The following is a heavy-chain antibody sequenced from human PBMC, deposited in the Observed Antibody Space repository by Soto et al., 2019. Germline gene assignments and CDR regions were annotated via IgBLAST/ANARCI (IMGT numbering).Heavy chain of an antibody. CDR1: GGSFSCYY. CDR2: INHSGST. CDR3: ARVNPLRYFDWLPGENWFDP. V-gene: IGHV4-34*01. D-gene: IGHD3-9*01. J-gene: IGHJ5*02. Sequence: QSLTCAVYGGSFSCYYWSWIRQPPGKGLEWIGEINHSGSTNYNPSLKSRVTISVDTSKNQFSLKLRSVTAADTAVYYCARVNPLRYFDWLPGENWFDPSGQVTLVTVSS.